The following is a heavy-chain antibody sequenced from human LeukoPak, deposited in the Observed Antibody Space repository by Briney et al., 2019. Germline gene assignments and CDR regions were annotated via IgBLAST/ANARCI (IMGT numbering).Heavy chain of an antibody. D-gene: IGHD3-10*01. CDR1: GYTFTGYY. CDR3: ARDYEVRGVRYYFDY. Sequence: ASVTVSCTSSGYTFTGYYIHLVRQPPGQGLGRVGLINPNSGGTNYAQTFQGRVTMTRDTSISTAYMELTRLRSDDTAVYYCARDYEVRGVRYYFDYWGQGTLVTVSS. CDR2: INPNSGGT. V-gene: IGHV1-2*02. J-gene: IGHJ4*02.